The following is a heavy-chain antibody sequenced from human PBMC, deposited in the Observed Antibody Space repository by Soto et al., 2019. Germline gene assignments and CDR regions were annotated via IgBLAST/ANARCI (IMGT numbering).Heavy chain of an antibody. CDR3: AKDAPGSGWLSDY. J-gene: IGHJ4*02. CDR1: GFTFRIDA. D-gene: IGHD3-22*01. V-gene: IGHV3-23*01. CDR2: ISGNGGT. Sequence: GGSLRLSXAASGFTFRIDAMSWVRQAPGKGLEWVSTISGNGGTSYADFVRGRFTISRDNSKNTLYLQMNSLRAEDTATYYCAKDAPGSGWLSDYWGQGTRVTVSS.